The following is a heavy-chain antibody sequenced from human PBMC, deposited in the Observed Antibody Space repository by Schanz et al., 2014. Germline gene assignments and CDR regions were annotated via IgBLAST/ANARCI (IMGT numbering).Heavy chain of an antibody. CDR2: VSSRSDEI. V-gene: IGHV3-23*05. CDR1: TFTFDHYA. CDR3: ARGLIAAAGGAFDY. Sequence: EVQLLESGGGLVQPGGSLRLSCSASTFTFDHYAMTWVRQAPGKGLEWVAAVSSRSDEIKYADSVRGRFTISRDNSRSTMYLQMNSLRAEDTAVYYCARGLIAAAGGAFDYWGQGTLVTVSS. D-gene: IGHD6-13*01. J-gene: IGHJ4*02.